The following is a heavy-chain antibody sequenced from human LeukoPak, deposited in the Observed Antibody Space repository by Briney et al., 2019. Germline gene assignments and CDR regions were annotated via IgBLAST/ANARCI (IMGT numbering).Heavy chain of an antibody. CDR3: AREDDYGSNCVDY. CDR1: GFTFSSYN. D-gene: IGHD4-23*01. V-gene: IGHV3-21*06. CDR2: ISHSSSYI. Sequence: GGSLRLSCAASGFTFSSYNMHWVRQAPGKGLEWVSSISHSSSYIYYTESLKGRFTISRDNAKNSLYLQMNSLRAEDTAVYYCAREDDYGSNCVDYWGQGTLVTVPS. J-gene: IGHJ4*02.